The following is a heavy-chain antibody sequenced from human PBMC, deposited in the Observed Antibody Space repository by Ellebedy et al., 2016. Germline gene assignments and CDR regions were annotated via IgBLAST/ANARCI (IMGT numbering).Heavy chain of an antibody. CDR1: GGTFSSYA. J-gene: IGHJ4*02. CDR2: IIPIFGTA. CDR3: ARDLRLYSSGWLPYFDY. D-gene: IGHD6-19*01. Sequence: SVKVSCKASGGTFSSYAISWVRQAPGQGLEWMGGIIPIFGTANYAQKFQGRVTITADESTSTAYMELSSLRSEDTAVYYCARDLRLYSSGWLPYFDYWGQGTLVTVSS. V-gene: IGHV1-69*13.